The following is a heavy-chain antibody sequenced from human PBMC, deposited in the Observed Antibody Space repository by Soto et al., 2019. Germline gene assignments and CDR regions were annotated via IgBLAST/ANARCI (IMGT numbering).Heavy chain of an antibody. D-gene: IGHD6-19*01. J-gene: IGHJ4*02. CDR2: INAGNGNT. Sequence: QVQLVQSGAEEKKPGASVKISGKASGYTFTKYAMHWVRQAPGQSLEWMGWINAGNGNTKYSQKFQGRVTITRDTSASKAYMELSNLRSEDTAVYYCAREQWLGVDYWGQGTLVTVSS. CDR1: GYTFTKYA. V-gene: IGHV1-3*05. CDR3: AREQWLGVDY.